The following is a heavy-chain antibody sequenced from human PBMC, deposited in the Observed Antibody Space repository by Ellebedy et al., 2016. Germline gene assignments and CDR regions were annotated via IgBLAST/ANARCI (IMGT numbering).Heavy chain of an antibody. CDR3: ATENRLGTYAHWSFDL. CDR2: IWHDGGKE. Sequence: GGSLRLXXGASGFTFRDYGMHWVRQSPGKGLEWVSFIWHDGGKEYYAPSAKGRFTVSRDNFKRKLFLQLTSLRVDDTAIYYCATENRLGTYAHWSFDLWGRGTLVTVSS. D-gene: IGHD7-27*01. V-gene: IGHV3-33*02. J-gene: IGHJ2*01. CDR1: GFTFRDYG.